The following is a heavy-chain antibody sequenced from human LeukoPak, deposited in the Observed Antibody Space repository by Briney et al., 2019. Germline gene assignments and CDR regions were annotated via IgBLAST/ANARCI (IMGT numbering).Heavy chain of an antibody. CDR2: INWNGGST. CDR3: ARGAGGITGTTWYDY. V-gene: IGHV3-20*01. Sequence: GGSLRLSCAASGFTFDDYGMSWVRQAPGKGLEWVSGINWNGGSTGYADSVKGRFTISRDNAKNSVYLQMNSLRAEDTALYHCARGAGGITGTTWYDYWGQGTLVTVSS. CDR1: GFTFDDYG. J-gene: IGHJ4*02. D-gene: IGHD1-7*01.